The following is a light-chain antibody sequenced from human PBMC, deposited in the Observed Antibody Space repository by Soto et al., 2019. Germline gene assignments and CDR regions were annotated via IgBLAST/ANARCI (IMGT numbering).Light chain of an antibody. Sequence: IVLTQSPATLSFSPGERATLSCMASQSVTTFLAWCQQKPGQAPRLLIYDASNRATGIPARFSGSGSGTDFTLTISSLEPEDFAVYYCQQYGSSGTFGQGTKVDI. CDR1: QSVTTF. J-gene: IGKJ1*01. CDR3: QQYGSSGT. CDR2: DAS. V-gene: IGKV3-11*01.